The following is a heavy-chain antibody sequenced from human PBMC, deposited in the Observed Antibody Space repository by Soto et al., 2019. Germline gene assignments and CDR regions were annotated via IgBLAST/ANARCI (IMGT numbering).Heavy chain of an antibody. V-gene: IGHV3-23*01. CDR1: GFAFRSYA. Sequence: GGSLRLSCAASGFAFRSYAMSWVRQAPGKGLEWVSAITGSGDDTYYADSVKGRFTISRDNSKNTLSLVMNRLRAEDTAIYYCTKDRAFYYENNGPRWGQGTLVTVSS. CDR2: ITGSGDDT. J-gene: IGHJ4*02. CDR3: TKDRAFYYENNGPR. D-gene: IGHD3-22*01.